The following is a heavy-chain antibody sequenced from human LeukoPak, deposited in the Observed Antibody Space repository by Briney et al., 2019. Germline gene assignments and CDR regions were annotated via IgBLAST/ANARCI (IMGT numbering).Heavy chain of an antibody. V-gene: IGHV3-30*04. J-gene: IGHJ3*02. D-gene: IGHD4-17*01. CDR3: ASLTYDYGDYPDAFDI. CDR2: ISYDGSNK. CDR1: GFTFSTYA. Sequence: GGSLRLSCAAAGFTFSTYAMHRVRQAPGKGLEWVAVISYDGSNKYYADSVKGRFTISRDNSKNTLYLQMNSLRAEDTAVYYCASLTYDYGDYPDAFDIWGQGTMVTVSS.